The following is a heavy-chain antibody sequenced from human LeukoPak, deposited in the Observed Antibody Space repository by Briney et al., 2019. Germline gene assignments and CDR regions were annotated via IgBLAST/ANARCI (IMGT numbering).Heavy chain of an antibody. CDR1: GVSINSGDYF. V-gene: IGHV4-31*01. Sequence: PSETLSHTCTVSGVSINSGDYFWSWIRQHPGKGLEWIGHIYYSGSTYYKPLVKGPVIRSGDTSKNHASLKLSSVTAADTAVYYCVREHNIRESYYMDVWGKGTTVTVSS. CDR3: VREHNIRESYYMDV. J-gene: IGHJ6*03. D-gene: IGHD3-10*01. CDR2: IYYSGST.